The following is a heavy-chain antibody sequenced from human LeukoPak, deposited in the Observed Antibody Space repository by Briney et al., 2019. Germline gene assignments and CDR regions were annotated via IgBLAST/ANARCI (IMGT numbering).Heavy chain of an antibody. V-gene: IGHV1-2*02. CDR3: AREHPAGNYLRDPYPFDY. CDR2: VNPNSGGT. Sequence: ASVKVSCKASGYTFTGNHMHWVRQAPGQGLEWMGWVNPNSGGTNYAQKFQGRVIMTRDTSISTAYMDLSGLRSDDTAVYYCAREHPAGNYLRDPYPFDYWGQGTLVTVSS. D-gene: IGHD3-10*01. J-gene: IGHJ4*02. CDR1: GYTFTGNH.